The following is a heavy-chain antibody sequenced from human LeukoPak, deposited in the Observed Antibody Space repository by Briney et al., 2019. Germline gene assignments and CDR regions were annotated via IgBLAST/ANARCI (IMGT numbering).Heavy chain of an antibody. CDR3: ARVVAATLIDY. J-gene: IGHJ4*02. V-gene: IGHV1-69*13. D-gene: IGHD2-15*01. CDR1: GGTFSSYA. Sequence: ASVTVSCTASGGTFSSYAISWVRQAPGQGLEWMGGIIPIFGTANYAQKFQGRVTITADESTSTAYMELSSLRSEDTAVYYCARVVAATLIDYWGQGTLVTVSS. CDR2: IIPIFGTA.